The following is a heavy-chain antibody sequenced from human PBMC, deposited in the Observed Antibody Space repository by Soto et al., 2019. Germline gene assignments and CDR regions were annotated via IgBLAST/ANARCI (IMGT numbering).Heavy chain of an antibody. CDR2: TYYRGST. Sequence: QLQLQESGPGLVKPSETLSLTCTVSGDSISSSHHYWAWVRQPPGKGLAWIVSTYYRGSTFYSPSLRRRVTTSVDTSTNQLSLKLKSVTAADTAVYFCARHGAWAPLDWGQGTLVTVSS. J-gene: IGHJ4*02. CDR1: GDSISSSHHY. CDR3: ARHGAWAPLD. V-gene: IGHV4-39*01. D-gene: IGHD3-16*01.